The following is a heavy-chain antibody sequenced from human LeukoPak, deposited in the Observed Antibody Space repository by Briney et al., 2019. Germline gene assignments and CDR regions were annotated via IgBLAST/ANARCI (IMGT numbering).Heavy chain of an antibody. J-gene: IGHJ2*01. CDR3: VRRGSSSYRYFDL. D-gene: IGHD6-13*01. CDR1: VGSISTYY. V-gene: IGHV4-59*08. CDR2: IDYSGNT. Sequence: SETLSLTCTVSVGSISTYYWSWIRQPPGEGLEWIGNIDYSGNTNYNPSLKSRVTISVDTSKNQFSLKLTSVTAADTAVYFCVRRGSSSYRYFDLWGRGTLVTVSS.